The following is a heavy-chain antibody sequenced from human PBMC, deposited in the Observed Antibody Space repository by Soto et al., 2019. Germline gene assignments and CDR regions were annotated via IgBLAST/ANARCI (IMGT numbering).Heavy chain of an antibody. J-gene: IGHJ6*02. CDR1: GGTFTSYG. V-gene: IGHV1-69*01. D-gene: IGHD3-3*01. CDR2: ILPIFGTP. CDR3: AVRSTYSHYYYAMDV. Sequence: QVQLVQSGAEVKKPGSSVKVSCKASGGTFTSYGIGWVRQAPGQGLEWVGGILPIFGTPNYAQNFRGRVTITADESTSTAYMELSSLRSEDTAVYYCAVRSTYSHYYYAMDVWGQGTTVTVSS.